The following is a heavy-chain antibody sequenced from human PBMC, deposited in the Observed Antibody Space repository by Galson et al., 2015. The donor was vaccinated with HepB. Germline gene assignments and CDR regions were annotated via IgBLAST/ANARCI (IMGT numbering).Heavy chain of an antibody. D-gene: IGHD3-16*02. CDR2: IYYSGST. V-gene: IGHV4-39*01. Sequence: SETLSLTCSVSGGSISSSNFYWAWIRQPPGKGLEWIGSIYYSGSTPYNPSLQSRVTMSIDTSKNQFSLKLRFVTAADTAAYYCARQGDYVWGTYRRGFDYWGQGTLVTVSS. J-gene: IGHJ4*02. CDR3: ARQGDYVWGTYRRGFDY. CDR1: GGSISSSNFY.